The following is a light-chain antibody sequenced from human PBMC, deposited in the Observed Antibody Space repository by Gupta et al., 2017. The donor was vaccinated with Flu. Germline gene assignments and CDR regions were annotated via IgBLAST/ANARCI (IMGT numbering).Light chain of an antibody. CDR1: QSVSSSY. CDR3: QQYYSSPQT. V-gene: IGKV3-20*01. CDR2: DAS. Sequence: ERVLTQSPGTLSLSPGERATLSCRASQSVSSSYLAWYQQKPGQAPRLLIYDASSRATGIPDRFSGSGSGTDFTLTISRLEPEDFAVYYCQQYYSSPQTFGPGTRLEIK. J-gene: IGKJ5*01.